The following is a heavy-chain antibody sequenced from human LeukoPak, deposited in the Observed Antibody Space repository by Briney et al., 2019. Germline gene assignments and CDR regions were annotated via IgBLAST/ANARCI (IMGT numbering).Heavy chain of an antibody. Sequence: PGGSPRLSCAASGFTFDDYAMHWVRQAPGKGLEWVSLISGDGGSTYYADSVKGRFTISRDNSKNSLYLQMNSLRTEDTALYYCAKLFGVGATEQFDYWGQGTLVTVSS. J-gene: IGHJ4*02. CDR2: ISGDGGST. D-gene: IGHD1-26*01. CDR1: GFTFDDYA. V-gene: IGHV3-43*02. CDR3: AKLFGVGATEQFDY.